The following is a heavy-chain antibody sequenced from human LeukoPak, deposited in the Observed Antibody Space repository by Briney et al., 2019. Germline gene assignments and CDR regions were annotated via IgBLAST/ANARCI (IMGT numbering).Heavy chain of an antibody. D-gene: IGHD3-22*01. CDR1: GFSFRTYA. J-gene: IGHJ5*02. CDR2: ISDNSGRT. Sequence: GGSLRLSCAASGFSFRTYAMSWVRQAPGKGLEWVSAISDNSGRTYYADSVKGRFTISRDISKNTLFVQMNSLRAEDTAVYYCAREYDSSWPSWGQGTLVTVSS. V-gene: IGHV3-23*01. CDR3: AREYDSSWPS.